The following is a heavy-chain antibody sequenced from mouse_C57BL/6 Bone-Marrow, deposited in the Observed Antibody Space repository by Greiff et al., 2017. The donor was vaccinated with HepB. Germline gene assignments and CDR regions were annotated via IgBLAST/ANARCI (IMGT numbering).Heavy chain of an antibody. V-gene: IGHV5-4*01. CDR1: GFTFSSYA. J-gene: IGHJ1*03. Sequence: EVQGVESGGGLVKPGGSLKLSCAASGFTFSSYAMSWVRQTPEKRLEWVATISDGGSYTYYPDNVKGRFTISRDNAKNNLYLQMSHLKSEDTAMYYCARALITTVDWYFDVWGTGTTVTVSS. CDR3: ARALITTVDWYFDV. D-gene: IGHD1-1*01. CDR2: ISDGGSYT.